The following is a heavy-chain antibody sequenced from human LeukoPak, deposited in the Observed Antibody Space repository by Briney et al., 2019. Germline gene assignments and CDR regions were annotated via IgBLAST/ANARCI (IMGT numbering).Heavy chain of an antibody. J-gene: IGHJ6*03. V-gene: IGHV1-2*02. CDR1: GYTFIGYY. D-gene: IGHD2-2*01. Sequence: ASVKVSCTASGYTFIGYYIHWVRQAPGQGLEWMGCINPNSGGTDFAQRFQGRVTMTSDTSISTVYIDQSRLRSDDTAVYYCARDNGCISSSCGNSYMDVWGKGTTVTVSS. CDR2: INPNSGGT. CDR3: ARDNGCISSSCGNSYMDV.